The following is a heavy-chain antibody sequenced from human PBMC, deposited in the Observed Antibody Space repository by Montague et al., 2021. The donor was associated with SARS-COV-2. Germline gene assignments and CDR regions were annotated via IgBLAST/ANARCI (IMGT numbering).Heavy chain of an antibody. J-gene: IGHJ6*02. V-gene: IGHV2-5*02. Sequence: PALVKPTQTLTLTCTFSGFSLSTSGVGVGWIRQPPGKALEWLAXXXWXXXKRXSPSLKSRLTITKDTSKNQVVLTMTNMDPVDTATYYCAHSIAAIGAESSYYYYYYGMDVWGQGTTVTVSS. CDR2: XXWXXXK. CDR1: GFSLSTSGVG. CDR3: AHSIAAIGAESSYYYYYYGMDV. D-gene: IGHD6-25*01.